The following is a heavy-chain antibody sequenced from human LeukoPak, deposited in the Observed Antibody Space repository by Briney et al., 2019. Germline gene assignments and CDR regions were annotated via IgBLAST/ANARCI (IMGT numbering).Heavy chain of an antibody. CDR3: ATFPMYYYDSSGYRVDDY. CDR2: FDPEDGET. V-gene: IGHV1-24*01. Sequence: ASVKVSCKVSGYTLTELSMHWVRQAPGEGLEWMGGFDPEDGETIYAQKFQGRVTMTEDTSTDTAYMELSSLRSEDTAVYYCATFPMYYYDSSGYRVDDYWGQGTLVTVSS. J-gene: IGHJ4*02. D-gene: IGHD3-22*01. CDR1: GYTLTELS.